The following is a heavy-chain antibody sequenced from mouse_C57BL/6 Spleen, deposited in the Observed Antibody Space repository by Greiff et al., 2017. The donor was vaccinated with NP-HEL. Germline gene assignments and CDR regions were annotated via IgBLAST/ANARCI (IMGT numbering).Heavy chain of an antibody. CDR1: GFTFSDYG. CDR2: ISSGSSTI. Sequence: EVKLVESGGGLVKPGGSLKLSCAASGFTFSDYGMHWVRQAPEKGLEWVAYISSGSSTIYYADTVKGRFTISRDNAKNTLFLQMTSLRSEDTAMYYCARPYDDYNAMDYWGQGTSVTVSS. V-gene: IGHV5-17*01. D-gene: IGHD2-3*01. CDR3: ARPYDDYNAMDY. J-gene: IGHJ4*01.